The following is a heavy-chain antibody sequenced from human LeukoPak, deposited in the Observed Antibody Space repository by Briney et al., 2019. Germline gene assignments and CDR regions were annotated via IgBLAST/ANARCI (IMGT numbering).Heavy chain of an antibody. J-gene: IGHJ4*02. D-gene: IGHD2-2*01. CDR3: ARLEVGDIVVVPAAETYYFDY. V-gene: IGHV4-39*01. CDR1: GGSISSSSYY. Sequence: KSSETLSLTCTVSGGSISSSSYYWGWIRQPPGKGLEWIGSIYYSGSTYYNPSLKSRVTISVDTSKNQFSLKLSSVTAADTAVYYCARLEVGDIVVVPAAETYYFDYWGQGTLVTVSS. CDR2: IYYSGST.